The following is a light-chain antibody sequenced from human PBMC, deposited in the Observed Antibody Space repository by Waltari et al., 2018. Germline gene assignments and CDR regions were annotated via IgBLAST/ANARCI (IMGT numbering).Light chain of an antibody. Sequence: QSALTQPASVSGSPGQSITISCTATSSDIGGYNYVSWYQQYPGEAPKVVIYDVNSRPSGVSNRFSGSKSGNTASLTISGLQAEDEADYYCNSHSSSDTPSVFGGGTKLTVL. V-gene: IGLV2-14*01. J-gene: IGLJ3*02. CDR3: NSHSSSDTPSV. CDR1: SSDIGGYNY. CDR2: DVN.